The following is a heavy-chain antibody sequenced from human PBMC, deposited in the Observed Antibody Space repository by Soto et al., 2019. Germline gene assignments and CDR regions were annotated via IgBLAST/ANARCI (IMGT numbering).Heavy chain of an antibody. CDR3: ATRSPAFDY. V-gene: IGHV1-18*01. J-gene: IGHJ4*02. Sequence: QVQLVQSGPEVKKPGAAVKVSCKTSGYTFTTFGISWVRQAPGQGLEWMGWISTSKGNTNYAQKFQGRVTMTTDTSTITAYTELRSLRSDDTAVSYCATRSPAFDYWGQGTQVTVSS. CDR2: ISTSKGNT. CDR1: GYTFTTFG.